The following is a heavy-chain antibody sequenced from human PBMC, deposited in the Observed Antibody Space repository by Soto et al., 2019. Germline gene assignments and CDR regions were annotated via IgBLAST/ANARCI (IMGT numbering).Heavy chain of an antibody. Sequence: PSETLSLTCSVSCDSISNSRFYWAWIRQPPGEGLEWIGSIYHTGNAYYNPSLKSRVTIFVDTSKNQFSLKLTSVTAADTALYYCARDYFDSSDYTTNWFDPWGQGALVT. CDR3: ARDYFDSSDYTTNWFDP. CDR2: IYHTGNA. D-gene: IGHD3-22*01. CDR1: CDSISNSRFY. J-gene: IGHJ5*02. V-gene: IGHV4-39*01.